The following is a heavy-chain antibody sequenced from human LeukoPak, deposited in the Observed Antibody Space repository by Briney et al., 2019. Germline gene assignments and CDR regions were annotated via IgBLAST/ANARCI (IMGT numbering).Heavy chain of an antibody. D-gene: IGHD1-26*01. V-gene: IGHV4-30-2*01. Sequence: SETLSLTCTVSGDSITTGGYYWSWIRQPPGKGLEWMGYIHQSGDTYSNPSLRSRVTISADRSNNQFSLRVSSVTAADTAVYYCARGLRVGATIDYWGQGTLVTVSS. J-gene: IGHJ4*02. CDR3: ARGLRVGATIDY. CDR1: GDSITTGGYY. CDR2: IHQSGDT.